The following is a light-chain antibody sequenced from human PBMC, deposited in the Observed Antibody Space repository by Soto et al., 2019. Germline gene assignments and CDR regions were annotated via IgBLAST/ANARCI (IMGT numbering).Light chain of an antibody. CDR1: QSVSSN. V-gene: IGKV3-15*01. CDR3: QQYGSSPIT. Sequence: EIVMTQSPATLSVSPGERATLYCRASQSVSSNLAWYQQKPGQAPKLLIYGPSTRATGIPARFSGSGSGTEFTLTISSLQPDDSATYYCQQYGSSPITFGQGTRLEI. J-gene: IGKJ5*01. CDR2: GPS.